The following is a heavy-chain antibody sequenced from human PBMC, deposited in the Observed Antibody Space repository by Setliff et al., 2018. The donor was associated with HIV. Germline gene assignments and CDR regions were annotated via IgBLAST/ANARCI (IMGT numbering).Heavy chain of an antibody. V-gene: IGHV4-38-2*02. CDR3: AKDPYDSSGLNWFDP. Sequence: SETLSLTCAVSGYSISRGYYWGWIRQPPGKGLEWIGNIYHSGSTFYNPSLKSRVTTSVDTSKNQFSLKLSSVTAADTAVYYCAKDPYDSSGLNWFDPWGQGTLVTVSS. CDR2: IYHSGST. J-gene: IGHJ5*02. D-gene: IGHD3-22*01. CDR1: GYSISRGYY.